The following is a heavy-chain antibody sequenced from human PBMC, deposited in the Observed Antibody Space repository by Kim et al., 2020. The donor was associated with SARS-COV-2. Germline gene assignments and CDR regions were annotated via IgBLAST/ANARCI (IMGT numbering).Heavy chain of an antibody. CDR2: IWYDGSNK. CDR1: GFTFSSYG. Sequence: GRSLRLSCAASGFTFSSYGMHWVRQAPGKGLEWVALIWYDGSNKYYADSVKGRFTISRDNSKNTLYLQMNSLRAEDTAVYYCAREGYSSSWLEYYFDYWGQGTLVTVSS. J-gene: IGHJ4*02. V-gene: IGHV3-33*01. D-gene: IGHD6-13*01. CDR3: AREGYSSSWLEYYFDY.